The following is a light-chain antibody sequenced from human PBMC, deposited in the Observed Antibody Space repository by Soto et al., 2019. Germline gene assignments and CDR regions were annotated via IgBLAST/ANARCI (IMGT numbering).Light chain of an antibody. CDR1: SSDVGAYNY. CDR2: DVS. V-gene: IGLV2-14*01. CDR3: SSYTSNTTVI. J-gene: IGLJ2*01. Sequence: QSALTQPASVSGSPGQSITISCTGTSSDVGAYNYVSWFQQRPGKAPKLMIYDVSNRPSGVSNRFSGSKSGNTASLTISGLQAEDEADYSCSSYTSNTTVIFGGGTKATVL.